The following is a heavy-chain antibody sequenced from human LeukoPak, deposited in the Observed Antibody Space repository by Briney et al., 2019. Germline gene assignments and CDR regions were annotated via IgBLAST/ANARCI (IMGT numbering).Heavy chain of an antibody. V-gene: IGHV3-30*02. Sequence: GGSLRLSCAASGFTFSSYGMHWVRRAPGKGLEWVTFIRFDGINKYYADSVKGRFTISRDNSKNTLYLQMNSLRAEDTAVYYCAKDRCSNGIGCYYYYMDVWGKGTTVTISS. CDR1: GFTFSSYG. CDR2: IRFDGINK. D-gene: IGHD2-8*01. CDR3: AKDRCSNGIGCYYYYMDV. J-gene: IGHJ6*03.